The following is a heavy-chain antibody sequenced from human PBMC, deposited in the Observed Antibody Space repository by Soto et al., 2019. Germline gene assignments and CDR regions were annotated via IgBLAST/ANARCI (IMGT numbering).Heavy chain of an antibody. D-gene: IGHD2-15*01. Sequence: EVQLAESGGGLVTPGGSLRLSCAASGFTFSSDSINWVRQAPGKGLAWVSSISSTGSSIYYADSVKGRFTISRDNAKNSLYLQMDSLKAEDTAVFYFARLLKGRMAGNYFLDVWIKGTAGTGSS. J-gene: IGHJ6*03. V-gene: IGHV3-21*02. CDR3: ARLLKGRMAGNYFLDV. CDR1: GFTFSSDS. CDR2: ISSTGSSI.